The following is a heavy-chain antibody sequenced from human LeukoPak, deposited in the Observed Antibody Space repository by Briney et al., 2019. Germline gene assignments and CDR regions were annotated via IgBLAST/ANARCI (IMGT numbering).Heavy chain of an antibody. CDR3: ARDLEPPRAFDY. CDR2: IIPILGIA. Sequence: SAKVSCKASGGTFSSYAISWVRQAPGQGLEWMGRIIPILGIANYAQKFQGRVTITADKSTSTAYMELSSLRSEDTAVYYCARDLEPPRAFDYWGQGTLVTVSS. J-gene: IGHJ4*02. CDR1: GGTFSSYA. V-gene: IGHV1-69*04. D-gene: IGHD1-14*01.